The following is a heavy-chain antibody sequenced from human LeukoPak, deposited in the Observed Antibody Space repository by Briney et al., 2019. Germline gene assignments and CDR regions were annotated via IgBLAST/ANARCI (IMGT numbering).Heavy chain of an antibody. V-gene: IGHV3-43D*03. J-gene: IGHJ4*02. CDR1: GFTFDDYS. Sequence: GGSLRLSCAASGFTFDDYSMHWVRQAPGKGLEWVSLISWNGGSTYYADSVKGRFTISRDNSKNSLYLQMNSLRAEDTALYYCAKDGKNYFDYWGQGTLVTVSS. CDR2: ISWNGGST. CDR3: AKDGKNYFDY.